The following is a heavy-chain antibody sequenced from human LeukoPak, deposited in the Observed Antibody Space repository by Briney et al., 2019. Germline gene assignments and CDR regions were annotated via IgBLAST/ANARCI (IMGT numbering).Heavy chain of an antibody. J-gene: IGHJ6*02. CDR1: GGTFSSYA. Sequence: SVKVSCKASGGTFSSYAISWVRQAPGQGLEWMGGIIPIFGTANYAQKFQGRVTITADESTSTAYMELSSLRSEDTAVYYCAREAQGSSGWIYYYYYGMDVWGQGTTVTVSS. D-gene: IGHD6-19*01. V-gene: IGHV1-69*13. CDR2: IIPIFGTA. CDR3: AREAQGSSGWIYYYYYGMDV.